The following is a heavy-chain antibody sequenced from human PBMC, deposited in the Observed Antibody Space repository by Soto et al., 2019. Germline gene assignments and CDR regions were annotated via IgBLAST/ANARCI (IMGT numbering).Heavy chain of an antibody. Sequence: GLSMRVSCAVFGAMFVGYGGRWVRQAQGKGLEWVAGIRYDGSNINYADSVMGRFSIARDNSKTTLYLEMNSLRAEDTAVYYCARDGIGGPTFRGYLDYWGKGKLVTVSP. V-gene: IGHV3-33*01. J-gene: IGHJ4*02. D-gene: IGHD2-15*01. CDR3: ARDGIGGPTFRGYLDY. CDR1: GAMFVGYG. CDR2: IRYDGSNI.